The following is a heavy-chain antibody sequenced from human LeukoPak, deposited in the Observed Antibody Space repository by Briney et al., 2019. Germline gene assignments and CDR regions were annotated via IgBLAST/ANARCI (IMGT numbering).Heavy chain of an antibody. J-gene: IGHJ4*02. CDR2: INSDGSWT. Sequence: GSLRLSCAASGIIFSSYSMNWVRQVPGKGLVWVSHINSDGSWTSYADSVKGRFTISKDNAKNTVYLQMNSLRAEDTAVYYCVSFYETYWGRGTLVTVSS. CDR1: GIIFSSYS. D-gene: IGHD2/OR15-2a*01. V-gene: IGHV3-74*01. CDR3: VSFYETY.